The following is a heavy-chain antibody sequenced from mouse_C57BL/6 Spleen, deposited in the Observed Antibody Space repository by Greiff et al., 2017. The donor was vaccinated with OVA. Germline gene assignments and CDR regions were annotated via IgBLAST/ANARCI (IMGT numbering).Heavy chain of an antibody. J-gene: IGHJ4*01. CDR3: ASPFITTVVATEGAMDY. V-gene: IGHV1-39*01. CDR1: GYSFTDYN. Sequence: VHVKQSGPELVKPGASVKISCKASGYSFTDYNMNWVKQSNGKSLEWIGVINPNYGTTSYNQKFKGKATLTVDQSSSTAYMQLNSLTSEDSAVYYCASPFITTVVATEGAMDYWGQGTSVTVSS. CDR2: INPNYGTT. D-gene: IGHD1-1*01.